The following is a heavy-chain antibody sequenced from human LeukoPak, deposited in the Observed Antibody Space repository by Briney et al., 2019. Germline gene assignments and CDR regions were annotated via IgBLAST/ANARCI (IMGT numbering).Heavy chain of an antibody. V-gene: IGHV3-74*01. CDR1: GFTFSNYW. D-gene: IGHD3-10*01. J-gene: IGHJ4*02. CDR2: INRDGSTT. CDR3: ARDRKSGESSEIDF. Sequence: GGSLRLSCAASGFTFSNYWAHWVRQAPGKGLVWVSRINRDGSTTNYADSVKGRFTVSRDNAKNTLNLQMNSLRAEDTAVYYCARDRKSGESSEIDFWGQGTLVTVSS.